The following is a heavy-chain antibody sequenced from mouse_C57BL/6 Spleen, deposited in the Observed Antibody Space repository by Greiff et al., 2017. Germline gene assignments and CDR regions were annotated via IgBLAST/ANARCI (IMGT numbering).Heavy chain of an antibody. CDR2: LYPGDGDT. D-gene: IGHD2-3*01. CDR1: GYAFSSSW. Sequence: QVQLKESGPELVKPGASVKISCKASGYAFSSSWMNWVKQRPGKGLEWIGRLYPGDGDTNYNGKFKGKATLTADKASSTAYMQLSSLTSEDSAVYFCARDGSYAMDYWGQGTSVTVSS. J-gene: IGHJ4*01. V-gene: IGHV1-82*01. CDR3: ARDGSYAMDY.